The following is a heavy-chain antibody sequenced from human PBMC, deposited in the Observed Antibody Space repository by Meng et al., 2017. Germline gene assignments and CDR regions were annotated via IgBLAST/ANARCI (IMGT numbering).Heavy chain of an antibody. CDR3: ASSSSGSYYWWFDP. CDR2: ISAYNGNT. V-gene: IGHV1-18*01. Sequence: QVQRVRSGAEVKKPGASVKVSCKASGYTFNRYGISWVRQAPGQGLEWMGWISAYNGNTNYAQKLQGRVTMTTDTSTSTAYMELRSLRSDDTAVYYCASSSSGSYYWWFDPWGQGTLVTVSS. D-gene: IGHD1-26*01. CDR1: GYTFNRYG. J-gene: IGHJ5*02.